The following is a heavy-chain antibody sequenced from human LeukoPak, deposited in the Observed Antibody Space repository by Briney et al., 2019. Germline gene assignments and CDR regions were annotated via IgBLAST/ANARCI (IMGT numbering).Heavy chain of an antibody. CDR1: GPSLSRYY. CDR3: ATGYYEPFAT. V-gene: IGHV4-59*07. CDR2: ISDTGKT. J-gene: IGHJ5*02. Sequence: PSDTLSLTYSVSGPSLSRYYWDWLRQPTGRGLEWIGYISDTGKTDSSPSLKSRVNISLDTSKKQFSLRLRALTAAASAIYYCATGYYEPFATWGPGILVTVSS. D-gene: IGHD2/OR15-2a*01.